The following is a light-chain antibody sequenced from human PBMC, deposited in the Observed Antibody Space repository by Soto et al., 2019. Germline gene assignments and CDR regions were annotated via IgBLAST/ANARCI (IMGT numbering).Light chain of an antibody. J-gene: IGLJ2*01. Sequence: QSALTQPASVSGSPGQSITISCTGTSSDIGAYNFVSWYQQHPGKAPKLMLYDVNIRPSGVSNRFSGSKSGNTASLTISGLQADDEADYYCSSWKTSTTMIFGGGTKVTVL. CDR2: DVN. CDR1: SSDIGAYNF. CDR3: SSWKTSTTMI. V-gene: IGLV2-14*03.